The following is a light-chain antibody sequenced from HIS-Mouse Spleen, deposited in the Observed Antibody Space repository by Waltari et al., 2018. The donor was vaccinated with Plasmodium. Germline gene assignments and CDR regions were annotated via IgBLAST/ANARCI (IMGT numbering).Light chain of an antibody. CDR1: QSISSY. Sequence: DIQMTQSPSSLSASVGDRVTITCRASQSISSYLNWYQQKPGKAPKLLIYAASSLQSGVPSRCSGCGSETDFTLTSSSLQPEDFATYYCQQSYSTPWTFGQGTKVEIK. V-gene: IGKV1-39*01. CDR2: AAS. CDR3: QQSYSTPWT. J-gene: IGKJ1*01.